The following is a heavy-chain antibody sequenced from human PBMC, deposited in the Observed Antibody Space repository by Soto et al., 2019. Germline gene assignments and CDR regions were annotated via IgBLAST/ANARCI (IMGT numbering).Heavy chain of an antibody. CDR1: GFTFSSYA. Sequence: GGSLRLSCAASGFTFSSYAMHWVRQAPGKGLEWVAVISYDGSNKYYADSVKGRFTISRDNSKNTLYLQMNSLRAEDTAVYYCARVSVNYDYVWGSYRFDAFDIWGQGTMVTVSS. J-gene: IGHJ3*02. CDR2: ISYDGSNK. V-gene: IGHV3-30-3*01. D-gene: IGHD3-16*02. CDR3: ARVSVNYDYVWGSYRFDAFDI.